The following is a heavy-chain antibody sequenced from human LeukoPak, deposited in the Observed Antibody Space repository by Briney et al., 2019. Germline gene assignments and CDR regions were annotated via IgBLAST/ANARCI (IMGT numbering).Heavy chain of an antibody. D-gene: IGHD2-15*01. CDR3: ARDVENFGALDI. V-gene: IGHV3-21*01. Sequence: GGSLRLSCAASGFTFDDYGMSWVRQAPGKGLEWVSSISSSSSYIYYADSVKGRFTISRDNAKNSLYLQMNSLRAEDTAVYYCARDVENFGALDIWGQGTMVTVSS. CDR1: GFTFDDYG. CDR2: ISSSSSYI. J-gene: IGHJ3*02.